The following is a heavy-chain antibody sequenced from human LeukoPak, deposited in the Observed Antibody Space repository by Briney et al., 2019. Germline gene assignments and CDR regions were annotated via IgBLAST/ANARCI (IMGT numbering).Heavy chain of an antibody. CDR1: GYTFTSYD. CDR2: ISAYNGNT. V-gene: IGHV1-18*01. J-gene: IGHJ4*02. CDR3: ARDDWQWLELDY. D-gene: IGHD6-19*01. Sequence: ASVKVSCKASGYTFTSYDISWVRQAPGQGLEWMGWISAYNGNTNYAQKLQGRVTMTTDTSTSTAYMELRSLRSDDTAVYYCARDDWQWLELDYWGQGTLVTVSS.